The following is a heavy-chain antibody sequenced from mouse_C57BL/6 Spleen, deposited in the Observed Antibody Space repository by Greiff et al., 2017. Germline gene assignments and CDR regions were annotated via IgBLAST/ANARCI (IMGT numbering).Heavy chain of an antibody. J-gene: IGHJ1*03. CDR3: ARRGNYYGSSYDWYFDV. CDR2: INPNNGGT. Sequence: EVKLQQSGPELVKPGASVKISCKASGYTFTDYYMNWVKQSHGKSLEWIGDINPNNGGTSYNQKFKGKATLTVDKSSSTAYMELRSLTSEDSAVYYCARRGNYYGSSYDWYFDVWGTGTTVTVSS. D-gene: IGHD1-1*01. CDR1: GYTFTDYY. V-gene: IGHV1-26*01.